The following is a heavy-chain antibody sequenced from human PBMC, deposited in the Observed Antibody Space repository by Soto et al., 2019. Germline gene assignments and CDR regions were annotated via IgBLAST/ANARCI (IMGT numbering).Heavy chain of an antibody. CDR3: ARANYDSSGYYLDGMDV. Sequence: KTSATLSLTCTVSGGSISSYYWSWIRQPAGKGLEWIGRIYTSGSTNYNPSLKSRVTMSVDTSKNQFSLKLSSVTAADTAVYYCARANYDSSGYYLDGMDVWGQGTTVTVSS. J-gene: IGHJ6*02. V-gene: IGHV4-4*07. D-gene: IGHD3-22*01. CDR2: IYTSGST. CDR1: GGSISSYY.